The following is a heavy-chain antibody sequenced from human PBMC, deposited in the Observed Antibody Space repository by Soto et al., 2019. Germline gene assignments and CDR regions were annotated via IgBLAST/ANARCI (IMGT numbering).Heavy chain of an antibody. J-gene: IGHJ6*03. CDR3: ARSTTGTTHAYYYYYYMDV. CDR2: INHSGST. V-gene: IGHV4-34*01. Sequence: SETLSLTCAVYGGSFSGYYWSWIRQPPGKGPEWIGEINHSGSTNYNPSLKSRVTISVDTSKNQFSLKLSSVTAADTAVYYCARSTTGTTHAYYYYYYMDVWGKGTTVTVSS. D-gene: IGHD1-1*01. CDR1: GGSFSGYY.